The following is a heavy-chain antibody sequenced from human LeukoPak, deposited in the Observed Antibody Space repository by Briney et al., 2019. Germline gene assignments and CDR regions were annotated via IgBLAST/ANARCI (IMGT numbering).Heavy chain of an antibody. CDR2: ISSSSSYI. J-gene: IGHJ4*02. V-gene: IGHV3-21*01. CDR1: GFTVSSNY. D-gene: IGHD6-13*01. Sequence: GGSLRLSCAASGFTVSSNYMSWVRQAPGKGLEWVSSISSSSSYIYYADSVKGRFTISRDNAKNSLYLQMNSLRAEDTAVYYCARDIAAADYWGQGTLVTVSS. CDR3: ARDIAAADY.